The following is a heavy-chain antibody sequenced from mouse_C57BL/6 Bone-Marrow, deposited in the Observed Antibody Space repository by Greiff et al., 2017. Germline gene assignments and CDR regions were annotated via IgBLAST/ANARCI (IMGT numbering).Heavy chain of an antibody. D-gene: IGHD1-3*01. V-gene: IGHV1-55*01. CDR2: IYPGSGST. J-gene: IGHJ4*01. CDR3: ARGRFELSYAMDY. Sequence: VQLQQPGAELVKPGASVKMSCKASGYTFPSYWITWVKQRPGQGLEWIGDIYPGSGSTKYNEKSKSKATLTLDTSSSTAYMQLSSLTSEDSAVYYCARGRFELSYAMDYWGQGTSVTVSS. CDR1: GYTFPSYW.